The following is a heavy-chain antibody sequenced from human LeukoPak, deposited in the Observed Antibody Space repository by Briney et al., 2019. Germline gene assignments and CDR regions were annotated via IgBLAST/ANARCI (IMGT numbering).Heavy chain of an antibody. V-gene: IGHV3-9*01. J-gene: IGHJ3*02. CDR1: GFTFDDYA. Sequence: GGSLRLSCAASGFTFDDYAMRWVRQAPGKGLEWVSGISWNSGSIGYADSVKGRFTISRDNAKNSLYLQMNSLRAEDTALYYCAKDTRYNWNDGDAFDIWGQGTLVTVSS. CDR2: ISWNSGSI. CDR3: AKDTRYNWNDGDAFDI. D-gene: IGHD1-1*01.